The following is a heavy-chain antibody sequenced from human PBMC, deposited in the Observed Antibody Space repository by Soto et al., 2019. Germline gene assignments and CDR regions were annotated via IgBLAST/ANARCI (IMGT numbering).Heavy chain of an antibody. V-gene: IGHV3-21*01. CDR1: GFTFSTYH. J-gene: IGHJ4*02. CDR2: ISSRSTYM. Sequence: PGGSLRLSCAASGFTFSTYHMNWVRQAPGKGLEWVSSISSRSTYMYYADSVKGRFTISRDNPKNSVYLQMTGLRAEDTAVYYCAREGTYCGGGSCFSTPYFDYWGQGTLVTV. D-gene: IGHD2-15*01. CDR3: AREGTYCGGGSCFSTPYFDY.